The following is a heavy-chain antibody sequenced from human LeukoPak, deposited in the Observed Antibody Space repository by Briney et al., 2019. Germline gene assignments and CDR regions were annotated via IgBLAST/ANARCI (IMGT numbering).Heavy chain of an antibody. Sequence: SQTLSLTCAISGDSVSSNSVTWNWIRQSPSRGLEWLGRTYYRSTWYNDYAVSVRGRITVNPDTSKNQFSLHLNSVTPEDTAVYYCARRLTQYDCYDPWGQGILVTVSS. CDR2: TYYRSTWYN. D-gene: IGHD2-2*01. V-gene: IGHV6-1*01. CDR1: GDSVSSNSVT. CDR3: ARRLTQYDCYDP. J-gene: IGHJ5*02.